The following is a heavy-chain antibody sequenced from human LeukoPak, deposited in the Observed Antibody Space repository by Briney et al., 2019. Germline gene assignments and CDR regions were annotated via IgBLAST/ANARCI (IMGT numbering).Heavy chain of an antibody. J-gene: IGHJ4*02. CDR2: ISYDGSNK. V-gene: IGHV3-30*03. CDR3: ARSGVGPFDY. D-gene: IGHD1-26*01. CDR1: GFTVSSNY. Sequence: PGGSLRLSCAASGFTVSSNYMSWVRQAPGKGLEWVAVISYDGSNKYYADSVKGRFTISRDNSKNTLYLQMNSLRAEDTAVYYCARSGVGPFDYWGQGTLVTVSS.